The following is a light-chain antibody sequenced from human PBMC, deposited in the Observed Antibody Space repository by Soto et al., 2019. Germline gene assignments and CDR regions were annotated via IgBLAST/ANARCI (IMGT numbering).Light chain of an antibody. J-gene: IGLJ1*01. CDR3: SSYAGSNTSSV. CDR1: SSDVGGYNY. CDR2: EVS. V-gene: IGLV2-8*01. Sequence: QSALTQPPSASGSPGQSVTISCTGTSSDVGGYNYVSWYQQHPGKAPKLMIYEVSKRTSGVPDRFSGSKSGNTASLTVSGLQAEDEADYYCSSYAGSNTSSVFGTGTKVTVL.